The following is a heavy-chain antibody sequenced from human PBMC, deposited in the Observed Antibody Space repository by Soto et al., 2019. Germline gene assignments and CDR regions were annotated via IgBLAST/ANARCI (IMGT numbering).Heavy chain of an antibody. D-gene: IGHD3-16*02. V-gene: IGHV4-39*01. CDR3: ASYVWGSYRDDAFDI. CDR1: GGSISSSSYY. J-gene: IGHJ3*02. CDR2: IYYSGST. Sequence: TSETLSLTCTVSGGSISSSSYYWGWIRQPPGKGLEWIGSIYYSGSTYYNPSLKSRVTISVDTSKNQFSLKLSSVTAADTAVYYCASYVWGSYRDDAFDIWGQGTMVTVSS.